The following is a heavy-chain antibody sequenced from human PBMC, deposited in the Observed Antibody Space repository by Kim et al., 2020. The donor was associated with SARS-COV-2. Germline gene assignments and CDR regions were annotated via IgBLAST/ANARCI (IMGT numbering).Heavy chain of an antibody. Sequence: ASVKVSCKASGYSFTTYGISWVRQAPGQGPEWMGWISVYNGKTNYAQKFQGRVIMTTDTSTSTAYMELRSLTSDDTAVYYCARDRIAARPGWFDPWGQGTLVSISS. D-gene: IGHD6-6*01. V-gene: IGHV1-18*01. J-gene: IGHJ5*02. CDR1: GYSFTTYG. CDR2: ISVYNGKT. CDR3: ARDRIAARPGWFDP.